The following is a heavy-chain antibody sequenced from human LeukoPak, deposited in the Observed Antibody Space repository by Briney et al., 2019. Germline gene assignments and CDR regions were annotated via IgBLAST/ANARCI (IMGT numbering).Heavy chain of an antibody. Sequence: SGGSLRLSCAGSRFTFSNYAMTWVRQAPGKGLEWVSAISGNGGSTYYADSVKGRFTISRDNSKNTLYLQMNSLRVEDTAVYYCARDDYGDYGDYWGQGTLVTVSS. V-gene: IGHV3-23*01. CDR2: ISGNGGST. CDR3: ARDDYGDYGDY. CDR1: RFTFSNYA. D-gene: IGHD4-17*01. J-gene: IGHJ4*02.